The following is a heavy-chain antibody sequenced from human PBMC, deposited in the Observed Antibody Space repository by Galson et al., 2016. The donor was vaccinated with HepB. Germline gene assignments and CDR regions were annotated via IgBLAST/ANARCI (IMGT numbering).Heavy chain of an antibody. Sequence: LRLSCAASGFTFSSYSMNWVRRAPGKGLEWVSSISSSSSYIYYADSVKGRFSISRDHAKNSLYLQMNSLRAGDTAVYYCARGGKQLLEGYYYYYGMDVWGQGTTVTVSS. V-gene: IGHV3-21*01. CDR3: ARGGKQLLEGYYYYYGMDV. CDR2: ISSSSSYI. D-gene: IGHD6-19*01. J-gene: IGHJ6*02. CDR1: GFTFSSYS.